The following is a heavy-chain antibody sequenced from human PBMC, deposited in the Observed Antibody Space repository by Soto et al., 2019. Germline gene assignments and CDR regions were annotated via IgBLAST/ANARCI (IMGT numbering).Heavy chain of an antibody. Sequence: ASVKVSCKASGYTFTSYGISLVRQAPGQGLEWXGWXXPXXGXTXXXQXXXGRVTMTTDTSTSTAYMEMTSLRSDDTAVYYCVRDLDGSGSYYTDYWGPGTLVTASS. CDR1: GYTFTSYG. J-gene: IGHJ4*02. CDR2: XXPXXGXT. V-gene: IGHV1-18*01. CDR3: VRDLDGSGSYYTDY. D-gene: IGHD3-10*01.